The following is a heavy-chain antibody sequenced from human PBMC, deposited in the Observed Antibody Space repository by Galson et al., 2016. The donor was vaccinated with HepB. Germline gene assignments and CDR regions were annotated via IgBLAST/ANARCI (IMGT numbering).Heavy chain of an antibody. Sequence: SETLSLTCTVSGGSISSYYWSWIRQTPGKGLEWIGYSYYTGNTNYNPSPKGRVTILRDTSKSQFSLEMRSVTTADTAVYYCAREYHDISTGYYSVFDSWGQGILVTVSS. J-gene: IGHJ4*02. CDR2: SYYTGNT. CDR3: AREYHDISTGYYSVFDS. CDR1: GGSISSYY. V-gene: IGHV4-59*13. D-gene: IGHD3-9*01.